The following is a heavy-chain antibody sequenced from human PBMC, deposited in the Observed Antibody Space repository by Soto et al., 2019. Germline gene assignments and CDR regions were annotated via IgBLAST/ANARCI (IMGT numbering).Heavy chain of an antibody. CDR3: ARGGNSGYDSAY. CDR1: GGSISSGGYY. CDR2: IYYSGGT. D-gene: IGHD5-12*01. J-gene: IGHJ4*02. Sequence: PSETLSLTCTVSGGSISSGGYYLSWIRQHPGKGLEWIGYIYYSGGTYYNPSLKSRVTISVDTSKNQFSLKLSSVTAADTAVYYCARGGNSGYDSAYWGQGTPVTVSS. V-gene: IGHV4-31*03.